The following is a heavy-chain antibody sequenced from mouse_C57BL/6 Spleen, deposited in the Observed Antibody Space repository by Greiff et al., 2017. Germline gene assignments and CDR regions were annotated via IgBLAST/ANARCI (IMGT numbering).Heavy chain of an antibody. CDR1: GYTFTSYW. V-gene: IGHV1-69*01. D-gene: IGHD1-1*01. J-gene: IGHJ4*01. CDR3: ARHMYYYGSSLYYYAMDY. Sequence: QVQLQQPGAELVMPGASVKLSCKASGYTFTSYWMHWVKQRPGQGLEWIGEIDPSDSYTNYNQTFKGKSTLTVDKSSSTAYMQLSSLTSEDSAVFYCARHMYYYGSSLYYYAMDYWGQGTSVTVSS. CDR2: IDPSDSYT.